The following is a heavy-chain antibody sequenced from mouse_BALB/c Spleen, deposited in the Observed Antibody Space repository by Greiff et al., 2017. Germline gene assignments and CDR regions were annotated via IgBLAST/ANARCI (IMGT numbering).Heavy chain of an antibody. CDR1: GFSLSTSGMG. CDR2: IYWDDDK. V-gene: IGHV8-12*01. D-gene: IGHD2-3*01. CDR3: ARTLWEGYYDLWYFDV. J-gene: IGHJ1*01. Sequence: QVTLKVSGPGILQPSQTLSLTCSFSGFSLSTSGMGVSWIRQPSGKGLEWLAHIYWDDDKRYNPSLKSRLTISKDTSRNQVFLKITSVDTADTATYYCARTLWEGYYDLWYFDVWGAGTTVTVSS.